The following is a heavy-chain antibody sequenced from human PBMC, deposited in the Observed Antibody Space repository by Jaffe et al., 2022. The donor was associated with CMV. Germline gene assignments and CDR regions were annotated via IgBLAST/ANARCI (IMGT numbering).Heavy chain of an antibody. Sequence: EVQLVESGGGLVQPGGSLRLSCAASGFTFSSYWMTWVRQAPGKGLEWVANIKQDGSEAYYVEYVKGRFTISRDNAKNSVYLQMNSLRVEDTAVYYCTRGDSGGAYWGQGTLVTVSS. D-gene: IGHD3-10*01. CDR3: TRGDSGGAY. CDR2: IKQDGSEA. CDR1: GFTFSSYW. V-gene: IGHV3-7*01. J-gene: IGHJ4*02.